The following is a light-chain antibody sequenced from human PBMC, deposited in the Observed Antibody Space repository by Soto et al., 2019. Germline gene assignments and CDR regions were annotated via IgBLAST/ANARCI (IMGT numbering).Light chain of an antibody. CDR2: EVS. Sequence: QSALTQPASVSGSPGQSITISCTGTSSDVGAYNYVSWYQQHPGKAPKLMIYEVSNRPSGVSNRFSGSKPGNTASLTISGLQAEDEGDYYCSSYTSGSTWVFGGGTKVTVL. CDR3: SSYTSGSTWV. V-gene: IGLV2-14*01. J-gene: IGLJ3*02. CDR1: SSDVGAYNY.